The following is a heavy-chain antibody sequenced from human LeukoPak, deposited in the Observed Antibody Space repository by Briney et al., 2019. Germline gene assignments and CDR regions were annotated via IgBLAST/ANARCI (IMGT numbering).Heavy chain of an antibody. J-gene: IGHJ4*02. CDR2: ISGSGGST. CDR3: AKDPRSGWSEDY. Sequence: PGGSLRLSCAASGLTFSSYAMSWVRQAPGKGLEWVSAISGSGGSTYYADSVKGRFTISRDNSKNTLYLQMNSLRAEDTAVYYCAKDPRSGWSEDYWGQGTLVTVSS. D-gene: IGHD6-19*01. V-gene: IGHV3-23*01. CDR1: GLTFSSYA.